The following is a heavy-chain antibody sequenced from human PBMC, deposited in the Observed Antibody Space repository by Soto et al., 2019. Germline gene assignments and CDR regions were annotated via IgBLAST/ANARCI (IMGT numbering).Heavy chain of an antibody. V-gene: IGHV3-30*18. CDR3: AKDPKCCTIGSHFLDNWFDP. D-gene: IGHD2-8*01. CDR1: GLTFSNYG. Sequence: GGSLRLSCAASGLTFSNYGMHWVRQTPGKGLEWVAAISYDGRHQFYTDSVKGRSTISRDNSKNTLYLQMNSLKTEDTAMYYCAKDPKCCTIGSHFLDNWFDPWGQGTLVTVSS. J-gene: IGHJ5*02. CDR2: ISYDGRHQ.